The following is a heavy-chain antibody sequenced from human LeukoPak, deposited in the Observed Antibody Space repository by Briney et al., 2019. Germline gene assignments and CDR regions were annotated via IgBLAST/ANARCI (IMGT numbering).Heavy chain of an antibody. D-gene: IGHD3-22*01. Sequence: SGPTLVNPTQTLTLTCTFSGFSLSTSGVGVGWIRQPPGKALEWLALIYWDDDKRYSPSLKSRLTITKDTSKNQVVLTMTNMNPVDTGTHYCAHRGSSGTFVDYWGQGTLVTVSS. J-gene: IGHJ4*02. CDR1: GFSLSTSGVG. V-gene: IGHV2-5*02. CDR2: IYWDDDK. CDR3: AHRGSSGTFVDY.